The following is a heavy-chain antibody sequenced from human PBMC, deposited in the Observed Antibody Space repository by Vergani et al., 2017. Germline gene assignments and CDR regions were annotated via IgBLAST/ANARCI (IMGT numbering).Heavy chain of an antibody. V-gene: IGHV3-30*03. D-gene: IGHD1-1*01. Sequence: QVHLVESGGGVVQPGRSLRLSCVVSGFTSSYYGMHWVRQAPGKVLEWVAVISYDGTQKYYADSVKGRFTISRDNSKSTLYLQMNSLRTEDTAVYYCATKSCGTPGCQIEYFREWGQGTLVTVSS. CDR1: GFTSSYYG. CDR3: ATKSCGTPGCQIEYFRE. CDR2: ISYDGTQK. J-gene: IGHJ1*01.